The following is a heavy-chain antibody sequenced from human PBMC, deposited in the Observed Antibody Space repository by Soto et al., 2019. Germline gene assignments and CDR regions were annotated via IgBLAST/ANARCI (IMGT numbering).Heavy chain of an antibody. Sequence: SETLSLTCAVSSGSISSSNWWSWVRQPPGKGLEWIGEIYHSESTNYNPSLKSRVTISVDKSKNQFSLKLSSVTAADTAVYYCASATRITMVRGVIMRGENHAQFDYWGQGTLVTVSS. V-gene: IGHV4-4*02. CDR2: IYHSEST. J-gene: IGHJ4*02. D-gene: IGHD3-10*01. CDR1: SGSISSSNW. CDR3: ASATRITMVRGVIMRGENHAQFDY.